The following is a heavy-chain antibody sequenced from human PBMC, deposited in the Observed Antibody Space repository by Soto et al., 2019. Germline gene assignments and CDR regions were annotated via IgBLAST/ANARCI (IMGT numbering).Heavy chain of an antibody. Sequence: SETPSVTCTVSGGSVRSDSFYWSWIRQPPGKGLEWIAFIYHSGSTNYNPSLNSRVTISVDTSKNRFSLKLTSVTAADTAIYYCARARYDNSGYYAENYHDYRGQGPMAPVSP. J-gene: IGHJ4*02. CDR1: GGSVRSDSFY. V-gene: IGHV4-61*01. D-gene: IGHD3-22*01. CDR2: IYHSGST. CDR3: ARARYDNSGYYAENYHDY.